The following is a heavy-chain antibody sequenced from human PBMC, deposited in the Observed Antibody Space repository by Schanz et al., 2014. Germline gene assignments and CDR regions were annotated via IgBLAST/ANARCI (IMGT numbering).Heavy chain of an antibody. J-gene: IGHJ4*02. CDR3: SRVRRYDPSDWEYFDD. Sequence: EVQLAESGGGLVQPGGSLRLSCAASGFTVSSTHMRWVRQAPGKGLEWVSVIYSGVGAYYTDSVKGRFTVSRDNAKNTVYLQMDRLRAERAAVYDYSRVRRYDPSDWEYFDDWGQGALVTVSS. V-gene: IGHV3-66*01. D-gene: IGHD2-21*02. CDR1: GFTVSSTH. CDR2: IYSGVGA.